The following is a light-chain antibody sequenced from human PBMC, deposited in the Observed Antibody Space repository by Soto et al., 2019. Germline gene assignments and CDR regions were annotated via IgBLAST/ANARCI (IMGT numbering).Light chain of an antibody. V-gene: IGLV2-14*01. CDR2: DVS. Sequence: QSVLTQPASVFGSPGQSITISCTGTSSDVGGYNYVSWYQQHPGKAPKLMIYDVSNRPSGVSNRFSGSKSGNTASLTISGLQAEDEADYYCISYTSSSTVVFGGGTKLTVL. CDR3: ISYTSSSTVV. J-gene: IGLJ2*01. CDR1: SSDVGGYNY.